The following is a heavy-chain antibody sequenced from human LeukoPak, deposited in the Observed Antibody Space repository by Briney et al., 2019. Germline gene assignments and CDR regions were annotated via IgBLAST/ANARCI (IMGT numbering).Heavy chain of an antibody. CDR1: GGSISSYY. D-gene: IGHD3-22*01. J-gene: IGHJ3*02. Sequence: SETLSLTCTVSGGSISSYYWSWIRQPPGKGLEWIGYIYYSGSTNYNPSLKSRVTISVDTSKNQFSLKLSSVTAADTAVYYCARFYYYDSSGSDAFDIWGQGTMVTVPS. CDR3: ARFYYYDSSGSDAFDI. CDR2: IYYSGST. V-gene: IGHV4-59*01.